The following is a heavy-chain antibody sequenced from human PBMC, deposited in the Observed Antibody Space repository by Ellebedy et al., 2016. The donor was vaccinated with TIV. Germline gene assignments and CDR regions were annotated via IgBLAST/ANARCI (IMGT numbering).Heavy chain of an antibody. J-gene: IGHJ4*02. D-gene: IGHD4-17*01. V-gene: IGHV3-15*01. Sequence: GESLKISXAASGFTVTNARMSWVRQAPGKGLEWVGRIKSKSDGGTIDYAAPVKGRFSISRDDSKNTLYLQINSLKSEDTAVYYCTSSDYSILDYWGQGTLVTVSS. CDR1: GFTVTNAR. CDR3: TSSDYSILDY. CDR2: IKSKSDGGTI.